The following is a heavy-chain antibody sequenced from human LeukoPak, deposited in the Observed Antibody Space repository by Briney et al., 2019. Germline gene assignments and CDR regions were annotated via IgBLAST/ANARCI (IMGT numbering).Heavy chain of an antibody. CDR3: ARGKASGYSYGYYYYYYMDV. J-gene: IGHJ6*03. D-gene: IGHD5-18*01. Sequence: PSETLSLTCTVSGGSISSYYWSWIRQPPGKGLEWIGYIYYSGSTNYNPSPKSRVTISVDTSKNQFSLKLSSVTAADTAVYYCARGKASGYSYGYYYYYYMDVWGKGTTVTVSS. CDR2: IYYSGST. CDR1: GGSISSYY. V-gene: IGHV4-59*01.